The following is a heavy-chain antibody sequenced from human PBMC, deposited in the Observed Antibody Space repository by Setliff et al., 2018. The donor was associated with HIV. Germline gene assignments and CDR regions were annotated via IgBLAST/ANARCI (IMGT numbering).Heavy chain of an antibody. D-gene: IGHD6-13*01. V-gene: IGHV1-2*02. CDR3: ARVSQYSSNWYVRWFDP. J-gene: IGHJ5*02. CDR1: GYTFTGYY. Sequence: ASVKVSCKASGYTFTGYYIHWVRQAPGQGLEWMGWINPNSGGTNYAQKFQGRVTMTRDTSISTAYMEVSRLRSDDTAVYYCARVSQYSSNWYVRWFDPWGQGTLVTVSS. CDR2: INPNSGGT.